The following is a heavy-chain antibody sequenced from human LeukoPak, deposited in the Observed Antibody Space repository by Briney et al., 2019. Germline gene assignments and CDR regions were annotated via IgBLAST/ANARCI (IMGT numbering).Heavy chain of an antibody. CDR1: GGSISSYY. CDR3: ARRVGRWFGERAYYYNYMDV. Sequence: PSETLSLTCTVSGGSISSYYWSWIRQPPGKGLEWIGYIYYSGSTNYNPSLKSRVTISVDMSKNQFSLKLSSVTAADTAVYYCARRVGRWFGERAYYYNYMDVWGKGTTVTISS. CDR2: IYYSGST. J-gene: IGHJ6*03. D-gene: IGHD3-10*01. V-gene: IGHV4-59*12.